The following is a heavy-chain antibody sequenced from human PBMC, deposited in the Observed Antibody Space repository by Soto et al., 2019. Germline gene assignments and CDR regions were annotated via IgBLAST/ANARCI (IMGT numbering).Heavy chain of an antibody. CDR1: GFTFTTYA. CDR3: AKDGRSSTSSLDY. V-gene: IGHV3-23*01. CDR2: ISDSGGVT. J-gene: IGHJ4*02. Sequence: GGSLRLSCAASGFTFTTYAMSWVRQAPGKGLEWVSDISDSGGVTYYADSVKGRFTVSRDNFKNTLYLQMNSLRAEDTAVYYCAKDGRSSTSSLDYWGQGTLVTVSS. D-gene: IGHD2-2*01.